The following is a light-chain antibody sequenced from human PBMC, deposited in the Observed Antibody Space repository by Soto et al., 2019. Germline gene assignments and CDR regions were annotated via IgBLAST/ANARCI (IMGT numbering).Light chain of an antibody. CDR2: AAS. V-gene: IGKV1-39*01. Sequence: DIQMTQSPSSLSASVGDRVTITCRASQSISSYLNWYPQKPGKAPKLLIYAASSLQSGVPSRFSGSGSRTDLTLTISCLQPEDFVTYYCQQSYSTPSTFGQGTKLEIK. CDR3: QQSYSTPST. J-gene: IGKJ2*02. CDR1: QSISSY.